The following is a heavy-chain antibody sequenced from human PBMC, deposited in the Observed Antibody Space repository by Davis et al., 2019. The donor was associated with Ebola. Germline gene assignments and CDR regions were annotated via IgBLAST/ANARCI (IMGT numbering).Heavy chain of an antibody. CDR3: ARAKGLATRNWYFDL. V-gene: IGHV1-46*01. Sequence: ASVKVSCKASGYTFTGYYMHWVRQAPGQGLEWMGIINPRGGSTSYAQKFQGRVTMTRDTSTSTVYMELSSLRSEDTAVYYCARAKGLATRNWYFDLWGRGTLVTVSS. J-gene: IGHJ2*01. D-gene: IGHD5-12*01. CDR2: INPRGGST. CDR1: GYTFTGYY.